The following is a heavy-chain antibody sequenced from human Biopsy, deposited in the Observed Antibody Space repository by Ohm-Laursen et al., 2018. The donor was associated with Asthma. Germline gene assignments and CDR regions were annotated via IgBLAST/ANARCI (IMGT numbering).Heavy chain of an antibody. CDR2: VYWTGST. J-gene: IGHJ4*02. D-gene: IGHD6-19*01. CDR3: VRAVRNEQWLAPFDY. CDR1: GGSFSSFY. Sequence: GTRSLTCSVYGGSFSSFYWSWIRESPEKGLECMGYVYWTGSTNYNPSLKSRITMSVGTSKNRMFLELTSVTAADTAIYYCVRAVRNEQWLAPFDYWGQGKPVTVSS. V-gene: IGHV4-59*01.